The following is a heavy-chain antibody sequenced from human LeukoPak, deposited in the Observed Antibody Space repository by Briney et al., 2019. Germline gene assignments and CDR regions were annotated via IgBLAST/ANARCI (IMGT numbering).Heavy chain of an antibody. CDR1: GGSISSSSYY. CDR2: IYYSGST. V-gene: IGHV4-39*01. J-gene: IGHJ4*02. Sequence: PSETLSLTYTVSGGSISSSSYYWGWIRQPPGKGLEWIGSIYYSGSTYYNPSLKSRVTISVDTSKNQFSLKLSSVTAADTAVYYCARAYCVGDCTVLHIYFDNWGQGTLVTVSS. CDR3: ARAYCVGDCTVLHIYFDN. D-gene: IGHD2-21*02.